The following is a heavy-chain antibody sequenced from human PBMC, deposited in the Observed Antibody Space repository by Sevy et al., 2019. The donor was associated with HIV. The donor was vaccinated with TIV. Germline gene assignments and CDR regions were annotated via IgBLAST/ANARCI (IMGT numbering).Heavy chain of an antibody. CDR1: AFTFSAYG. CDR2: IWYDGGKT. J-gene: IGHJ4*02. V-gene: IGHV3-33*01. D-gene: IGHD2-2*01. CDR3: VREGVPAAIGFDY. Sequence: GGSLRLSCAASAFTFSAYGMHWVRQAPGKGLEWVSTIWYDGGKTYYADSVKGRFTISRDNSKNTLYLQMNSLRAEDTAVYYCVREGVPAAIGFDYWGQGTLVTVSS.